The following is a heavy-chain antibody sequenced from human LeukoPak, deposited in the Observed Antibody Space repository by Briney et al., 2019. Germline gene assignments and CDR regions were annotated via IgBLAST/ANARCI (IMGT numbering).Heavy chain of an antibody. J-gene: IGHJ4*02. CDR3: ARDGGARLATYYFDY. D-gene: IGHD1-26*01. V-gene: IGHV3-30-3*01. CDR2: ISYDGSNK. CDR1: GFTFSSYA. Sequence: GGSLRLSCAASGFTFSSYAMHWVRQAPGKGLEWVAVISYDGSNKYYADSVKGRFTISRDNSKNTLYLQMNSLRAEDTAVYYCARDGGARLATYYFDYWGQGTLVTVSS.